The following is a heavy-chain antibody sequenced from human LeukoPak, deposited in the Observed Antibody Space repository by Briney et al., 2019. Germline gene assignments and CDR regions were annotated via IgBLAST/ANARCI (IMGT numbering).Heavy chain of an antibody. V-gene: IGHV4-4*07. J-gene: IGHJ6*02. D-gene: IGHD6-13*01. Sequence: KASETLSLTCTVSGGSITGDYLSWIRQPAGKGLEWLGRVYASGTANYNPSLRSRVTMSVDTSKNHFSLKLSSVTAADTAVYYCAKQQQKNYYYSGMDVWGQGTAVTVSS. CDR3: AKQQQKNYYYSGMDV. CDR2: VYASGTA. CDR1: GGSITGDY.